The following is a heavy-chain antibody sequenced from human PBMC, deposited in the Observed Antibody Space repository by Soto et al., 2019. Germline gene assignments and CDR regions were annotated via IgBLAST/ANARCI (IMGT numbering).Heavy chain of an antibody. V-gene: IGHV3-73*01. CDR3: TRHVDCSGGSCYSGYYYYMDV. CDR2: IRSKPNTDAT. Sequence: EVQLVESGGGLVQPGGSLKLSCAASGFTFSDSAMHWVRQASGKGLEWVGRIRSKPNTDATAYAASVKGRFTISRDDSKDKAYLKMNSLKTEDTAVYYCTRHVDCSGGSCYSGYYYYMDVWGKGTTVTVSS. J-gene: IGHJ6*03. CDR1: GFTFSDSA. D-gene: IGHD2-15*01.